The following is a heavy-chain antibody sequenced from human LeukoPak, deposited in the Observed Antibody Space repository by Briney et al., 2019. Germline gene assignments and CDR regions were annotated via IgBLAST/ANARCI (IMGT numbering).Heavy chain of an antibody. D-gene: IGHD6-13*01. J-gene: IGHJ4*02. V-gene: IGHV3-9*01. CDR2: ISWNSGSI. CDR1: GFTFDDYA. CDR3: AKDMVPERGIAAAINFDY. Sequence: GGSLRLSCAASGFTFDDYAMHWVRQAPGKGLEWVSGISWNSGSIGYADSVKGRFTISRDNAKNSLYLQMNSLRVEDTALYYCAKDMVPERGIAAAINFDYWGQGTLVTVSS.